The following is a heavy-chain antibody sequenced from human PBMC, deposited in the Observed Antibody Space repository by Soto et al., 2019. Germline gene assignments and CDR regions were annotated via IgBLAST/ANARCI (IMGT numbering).Heavy chain of an antibody. CDR1: GYSFTSLD. D-gene: IGHD1-26*01. V-gene: IGHV1-8*01. Sequence: VKVSCKASGYSFTSLDINWVRQTAGLGLEWMGWMRPSTGRTGYAQKFQGSVTMPRDTSINTAYMELTTLTSDDTAFYYCARGVSAGVDYWGQGTLVTVSS. J-gene: IGHJ4*02. CDR3: ARGVSAGVDY. CDR2: MRPSTGRT.